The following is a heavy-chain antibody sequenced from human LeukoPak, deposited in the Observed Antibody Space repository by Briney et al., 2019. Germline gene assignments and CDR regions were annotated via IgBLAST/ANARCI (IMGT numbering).Heavy chain of an antibody. CDR1: GFTFSSYG. Sequence: GGSLRLSCAASGFTFSSYGMHWVRQAPGKGLEWVSSISSSSSYIYYADSVKGRFTISRDNAKNSLYLQMNSLRAEDTDVYYCARDIRIAAAGTALDYWGQGTLVTVSS. J-gene: IGHJ4*02. D-gene: IGHD6-13*01. V-gene: IGHV3-21*01. CDR2: ISSSSSYI. CDR3: ARDIRIAAAGTALDY.